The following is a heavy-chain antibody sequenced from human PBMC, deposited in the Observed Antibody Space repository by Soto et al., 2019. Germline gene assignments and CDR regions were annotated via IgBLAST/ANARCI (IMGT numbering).Heavy chain of an antibody. D-gene: IGHD1-1*01. CDR2: ISGTSTYI. J-gene: IGHJ4*02. CDR3: ARAAPTGTLDYLDY. CDR1: GFTFSSDS. Sequence: EVQLVESGGGLVKPGGTLRLSCAASGFTFSSDSMSWVRQAPGKGLEWVSSISGTSTYIYHADSVRGRFTISRDNAKNSLYLQMNSLRAEDTAVYYCARAAPTGTLDYLDYWGQGTLVTVSS. V-gene: IGHV3-21*01.